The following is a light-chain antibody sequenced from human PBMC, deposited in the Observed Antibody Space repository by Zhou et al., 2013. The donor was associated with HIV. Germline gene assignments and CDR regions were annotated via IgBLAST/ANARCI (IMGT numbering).Light chain of an antibody. CDR1: QSISSW. Sequence: MTQSPATLSVSPGERATLSCRASQSISSWVAWYQQKPGKVPKLLIYKASSLESGVPSRFSGSGSGTDFTLTISSLQPGDFATYYCHQFDSFPWTFGQGTKVEIK. V-gene: IGKV1-5*03. CDR2: KAS. CDR3: HQFDSFPWT. J-gene: IGKJ1*01.